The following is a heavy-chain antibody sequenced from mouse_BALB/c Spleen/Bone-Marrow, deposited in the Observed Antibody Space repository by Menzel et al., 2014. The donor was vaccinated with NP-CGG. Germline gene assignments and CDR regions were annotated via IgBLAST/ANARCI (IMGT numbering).Heavy chain of an antibody. J-gene: IGHJ3*01. D-gene: IGHD1-1*01. CDR3: AGFITSVEGFAY. V-gene: IGHV4-1*02. CDR2: INPDSSTI. Sequence: EVQLQESGGGLVQPGGSLKLSCAASGFDFSRYWMSWVRQAPGKGLEWIGEINPDSSTITYTPSLKDKFVISRDNAKNTLYLQMSKVRSEDTAFYYCAGFITSVEGFAYWGQGTLVTVSA. CDR1: GFDFSRYW.